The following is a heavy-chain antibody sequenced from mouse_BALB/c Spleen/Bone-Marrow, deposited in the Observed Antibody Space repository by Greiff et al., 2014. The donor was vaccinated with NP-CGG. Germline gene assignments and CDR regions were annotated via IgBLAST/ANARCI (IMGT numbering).Heavy chain of an antibody. CDR3: TRGLLRRGGYFDV. V-gene: IGHV1-5*01. J-gene: IGHJ1*01. D-gene: IGHD2-3*01. Sequence: VQLQQSGTVLARPGASVKMSCKASGYCFTSYWMHWVKQRPGQGLEWIGAIYPGNSDTSYNQKFKGKAKLTAVTSASTAYMELSSLTNEDSAVYYCTRGLLRRGGYFDVWGAGTTVTVSS. CDR2: IYPGNSDT. CDR1: GYCFTSYW.